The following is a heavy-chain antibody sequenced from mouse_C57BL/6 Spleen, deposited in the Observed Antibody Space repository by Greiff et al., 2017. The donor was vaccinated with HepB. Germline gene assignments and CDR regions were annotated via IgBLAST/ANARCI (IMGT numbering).Heavy chain of an antibody. D-gene: IGHD2-3*01. CDR3: ARADGYYVGYYLDY. J-gene: IGHJ2*01. V-gene: IGHV1-54*01. Sequence: VQRVESGAELVRPGTSVKVSCKASGYAFTNYLIEWVKQRPGQGLEWIGVLNPGSGGTNYNEKFKGKATLTADKSSSTAYMQLSSLTSEDSAVYFCARADGYYVGYYLDYWGQGTTLTVSS. CDR1: GYAFTNYL. CDR2: LNPGSGGT.